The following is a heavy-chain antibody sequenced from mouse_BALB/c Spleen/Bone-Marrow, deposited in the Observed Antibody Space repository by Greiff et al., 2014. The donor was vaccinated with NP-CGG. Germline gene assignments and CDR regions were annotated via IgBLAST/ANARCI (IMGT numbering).Heavy chain of an antibody. Sequence: VQLQQSGAELAKPGASVKMSCKASGYTFTSYWMHWVKQRPGQCLEWIGYINPSTGYTDYNQKFKDKATLTADKSSSTAYMQLSSLTSEDSAVYYCARQLNWDWFAYWGQGTLVTVSA. CDR3: ARQLNWDWFAY. CDR1: GYTFTSYW. V-gene: IGHV1-7*01. D-gene: IGHD4-1*01. J-gene: IGHJ3*01. CDR2: INPSTGYT.